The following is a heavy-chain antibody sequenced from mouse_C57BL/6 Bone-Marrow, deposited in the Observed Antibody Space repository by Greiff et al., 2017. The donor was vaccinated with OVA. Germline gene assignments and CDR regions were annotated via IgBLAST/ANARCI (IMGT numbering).Heavy chain of an antibody. V-gene: IGHV1-69*01. D-gene: IGHD1-1*01. J-gene: IGHJ3*01. Sequence: QVQLQQSGAELVMPGASVKLSCKASGYTFTSYWMRWVKQRPGQGLEWIGEIDPSDSYTNYNQKFKGTSTLTVDKSSSTAYMQLRSLTSEASAVYCGARDYYGSSFWFAYWGQGTLVTVSA. CDR1: GYTFTSYW. CDR3: ARDYYGSSFWFAY. CDR2: IDPSDSYT.